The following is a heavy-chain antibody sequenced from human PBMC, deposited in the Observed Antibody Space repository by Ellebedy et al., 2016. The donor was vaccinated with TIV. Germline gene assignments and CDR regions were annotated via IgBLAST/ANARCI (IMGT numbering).Heavy chain of an antibody. CDR2: IKKDGSEK. CDR3: ARDTYCTNGVCYKGLVDP. D-gene: IGHD2-8*01. Sequence: GESLKISCAASGFTFSSYWMSWVRQAPGKGLEWVANIKKDGSEKYYVDSVKGRFTISRDNAKNSLYLQMNSLRAEDTAVYYCARDTYCTNGVCYKGLVDPWGQGTLVTASS. J-gene: IGHJ5*02. V-gene: IGHV3-7*01. CDR1: GFTFSSYW.